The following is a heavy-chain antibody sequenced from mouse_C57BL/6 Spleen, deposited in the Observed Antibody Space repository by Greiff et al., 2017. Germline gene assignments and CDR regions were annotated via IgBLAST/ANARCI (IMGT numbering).Heavy chain of an antibody. CDR2: INPGSGGT. V-gene: IGHV1-54*01. J-gene: IGHJ4*01. Sequence: QVQLQQPGAELVRPGTSVKVSCKASGYAFTNYLIEWVKQRPGQGLEWIGVINPGSGGTTYNEKFKGKATLPADKSTSTAYMQLNRLTSEDSAVYFCAIYGNYSAMDDWGQGTSVTVSS. D-gene: IGHD2-1*01. CDR1: GYAFTNYL. CDR3: AIYGNYSAMDD.